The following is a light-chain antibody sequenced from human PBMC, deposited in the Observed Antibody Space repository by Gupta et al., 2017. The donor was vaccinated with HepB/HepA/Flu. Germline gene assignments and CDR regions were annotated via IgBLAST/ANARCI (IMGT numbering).Light chain of an antibody. J-gene: IGLJ2*01. CDR2: EVS. CDR3: NYHEGSNNCRV. V-gene: IGLV2-8*01. CDR1: SSDVGGYNY. Sequence: SALTQPPSASGSPGQSVTISCTGTSSDVGGYNYVSWYQQHPGKAPKLMIYEVSKRPSGVPERFSGSKSGNTASLNVDGLQAEDEADYYCNYHEGSNNCRVFGGGTKLTVL.